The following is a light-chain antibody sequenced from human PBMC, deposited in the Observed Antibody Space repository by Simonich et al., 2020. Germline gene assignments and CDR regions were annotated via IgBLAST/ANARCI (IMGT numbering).Light chain of an antibody. CDR3: QQYYSTPLT. Sequence: DIQMTQSPSSLSASVGDRVTLTCRASQGISNSLAWYQQKTGKAPKLLLYAASRLESGVPSRFSGSGSGTDYTLTISSLQPEDFATYYCQQYYSTPLTFGGGTKVEIK. CDR1: QGISNS. CDR2: AAS. V-gene: IGKV1-NL1*01. J-gene: IGKJ4*01.